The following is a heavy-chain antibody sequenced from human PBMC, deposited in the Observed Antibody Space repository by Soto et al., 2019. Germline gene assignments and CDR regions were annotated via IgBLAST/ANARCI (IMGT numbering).Heavy chain of an antibody. D-gene: IGHD6-6*01. Sequence: EVQLVESGGGLVQPGRSLRLSFAASGFTFDDYAMHWVRQAPGKGLEWVSGISWNSGSIGYADSVKGRFTISRDNAKNSLYLQMNSLRAEDTALYYCAKDTYSSSGYYFDYWGQGTLVTVSS. V-gene: IGHV3-9*01. CDR1: GFTFDDYA. CDR3: AKDTYSSSGYYFDY. CDR2: ISWNSGSI. J-gene: IGHJ4*02.